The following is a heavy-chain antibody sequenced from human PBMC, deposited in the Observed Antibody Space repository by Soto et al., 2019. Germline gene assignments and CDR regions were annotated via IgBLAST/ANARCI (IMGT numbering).Heavy chain of an antibody. D-gene: IGHD1-1*01. Sequence: QVHLVQSGAEVKKPGASVKVSCKGSGYTFTTYGITWVRQAPGQGLEWMGWISAHNGNTNYAQKHQGRVTVTRDTSTSTAYMELRNQRSDDTAVYYCARGRYGDYWGEGALVTVSS. CDR2: ISAHNGNT. V-gene: IGHV1-18*01. J-gene: IGHJ4*02. CDR3: ARGRYGDY. CDR1: GYTFTTYG.